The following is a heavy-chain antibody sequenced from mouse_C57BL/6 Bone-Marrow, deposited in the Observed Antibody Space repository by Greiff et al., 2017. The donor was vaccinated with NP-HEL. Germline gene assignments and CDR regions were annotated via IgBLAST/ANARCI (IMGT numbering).Heavy chain of an antibody. D-gene: IGHD1-1*01. CDR2: FYPGSGSI. CDR1: GYTFTEST. Sequence: VQLQPSGAELVKPGASVKLSCKASGYTFTESTIHWVKQRSGQGLEWIGWFYPGSGSIKYNEKFKDKATLPADKSSSPVYMDLRRLTSEDAAFYFCARHGDYFGSSYGYFDVWGTGTTVTVSS. J-gene: IGHJ1*03. CDR3: ARHGDYFGSSYGYFDV. V-gene: IGHV1-62-2*01.